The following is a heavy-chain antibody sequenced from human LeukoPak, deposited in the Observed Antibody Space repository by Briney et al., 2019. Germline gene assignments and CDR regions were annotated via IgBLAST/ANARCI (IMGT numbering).Heavy chain of an antibody. Sequence: RASVKVSCKVSGYTLTELSMHWVRQAPGKGLEWMGGFDPEDGETIYAQKFQGRVTMTEDTSTDTAYMELSSLRSEDTAVYYCATSLTFGGVIVRAYYFDYXGQGTLVTVSS. CDR1: GYTLTELS. V-gene: IGHV1-24*01. D-gene: IGHD3-16*02. CDR2: FDPEDGET. CDR3: ATSLTFGGVIVRAYYFDY. J-gene: IGHJ4*02.